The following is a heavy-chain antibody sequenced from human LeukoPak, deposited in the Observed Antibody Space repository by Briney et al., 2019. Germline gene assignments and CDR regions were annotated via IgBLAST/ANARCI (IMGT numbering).Heavy chain of an antibody. CDR2: IRYDGSNK. V-gene: IGHV3-30*02. CDR3: AKDRIMITFGGVMYFDY. Sequence: GGSLRLSCAASGFTFSSYGMHWVRQAPGKGLEWVAFIRYDGSNKYYADSVKGRFTISRDNSKNTLYLQMNSLRAEDTAVYYCAKDRIMITFGGVMYFDYWGQGTLVTVSS. CDR1: GFTFSSYG. D-gene: IGHD3-16*01. J-gene: IGHJ4*02.